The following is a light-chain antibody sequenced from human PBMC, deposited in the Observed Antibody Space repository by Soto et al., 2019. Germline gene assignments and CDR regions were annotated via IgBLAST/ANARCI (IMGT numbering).Light chain of an antibody. CDR1: QSISSW. Sequence: DIQMTQSPSTLSASVGDRVTITCRASQSISSWLAWYQQKPGKASKLLIYKASSLESGVPSRFSGSGSGREFTITISSLQPDDFATYYCQQYNSYSSWTFGQGTKVEIK. CDR3: QQYNSYSSWT. V-gene: IGKV1-5*03. J-gene: IGKJ1*01. CDR2: KAS.